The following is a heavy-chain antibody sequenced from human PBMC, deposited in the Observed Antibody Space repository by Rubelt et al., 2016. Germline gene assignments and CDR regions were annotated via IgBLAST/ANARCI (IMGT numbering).Heavy chain of an antibody. V-gene: IGHV4-31*03. Sequence: QLQLQESGPGLVKPSQTLSLTCTVSGGSISSGGYYWSWIRQHPGKGLEWIGYIYYSGSTYYNPSVKGRVTISVDTSKNQFSLKLSSVTAADTAVYYCASLALFGEVFGATGRDYWGQGTLVTVSS. J-gene: IGHJ4*02. CDR2: IYYSGST. D-gene: IGHD3-3*01. CDR3: ASLALFGEVFGATGRDY. CDR1: GGSISSGGYY.